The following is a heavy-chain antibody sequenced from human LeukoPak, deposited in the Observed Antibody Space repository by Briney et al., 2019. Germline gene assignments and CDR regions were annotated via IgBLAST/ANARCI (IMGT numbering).Heavy chain of an antibody. J-gene: IGHJ6*03. CDR3: ARGPRGYYYYYMDV. Sequence: SETLSLTCTVSGGSISSYYWGWIRQPPGKGLEWIGYIYYSGSTYYNPSLKSRVTISVDTSKNQFSLKLSSVTAADTAVYYCARGPRGYYYYYMDVWGKGTTVTVSS. V-gene: IGHV4-30-4*08. CDR2: IYYSGST. CDR1: GGSISSYY.